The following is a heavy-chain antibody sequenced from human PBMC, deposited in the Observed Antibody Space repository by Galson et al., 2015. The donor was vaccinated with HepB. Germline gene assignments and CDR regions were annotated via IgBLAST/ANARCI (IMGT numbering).Heavy chain of an antibody. J-gene: IGHJ4*02. CDR1: GFGFDTHA. CDR3: VKDPKYYYDSSGYFYVPPPVQRS. V-gene: IGHV3-23*01. Sequence: SLRLSCAASGFGFDTHAMSWVRQAPGRGLEWISGISGNGDSTFYGDSVKGRFTVSRDNSKNTLYLQMDSLRAEDTAVYYCVKDPKYYYDSSGYFYVPPPVQRSWGQGTLVTVSS. CDR2: ISGNGDST. D-gene: IGHD3-22*01.